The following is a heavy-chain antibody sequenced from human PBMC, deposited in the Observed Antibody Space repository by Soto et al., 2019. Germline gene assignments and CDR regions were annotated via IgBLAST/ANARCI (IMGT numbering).Heavy chain of an antibody. CDR2: IIPIFGAA. CDR1: GGTFSSYA. D-gene: IGHD6-13*01. J-gene: IGHJ5*02. CDR3: ARGVAAAVEAGRFDH. V-gene: IGHV1-69*01. Sequence: QVQLVQSGAEVKKPGSSVKVSCKASGGTFSSYAISWVRQAPGQGLEWMGGIIPIFGAANYAQKFQGRVTITTDESKSTVYMEMSSLRSEDTCVSDCARGVAAAVEAGRFDHWGQGTLVTVSS.